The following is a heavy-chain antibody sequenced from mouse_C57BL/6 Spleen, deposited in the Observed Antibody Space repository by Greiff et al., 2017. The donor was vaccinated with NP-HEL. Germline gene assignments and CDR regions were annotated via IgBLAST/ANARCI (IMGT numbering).Heavy chain of an antibody. J-gene: IGHJ4*01. D-gene: IGHD2-2*01. CDR3: TRTLVYYGYDEGYAMDY. V-gene: IGHV5-9-1*02. CDR1: GFTFSSYA. Sequence: EVMLVESGEGLVKPGGSLKLSCAASGFTFSSYAMSWVRQTPEKRLEWVAYISSGGDYIYYADTVKGRFTISRDNARNTLYLQMSSLKSEDTAMYYCTRTLVYYGYDEGYAMDYWGQGTSVTVSS. CDR2: ISSGGDYI.